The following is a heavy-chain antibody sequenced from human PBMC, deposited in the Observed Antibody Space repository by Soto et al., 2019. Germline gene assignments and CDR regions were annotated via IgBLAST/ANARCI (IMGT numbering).Heavy chain of an antibody. V-gene: IGHV3-11*05. CDR2: ISTSSTYT. D-gene: IGHD6-19*01. Sequence: QVQLVESGGGLVKPGGSLRLSCAASGFIFSDYYMSWIRQAPGKGLEWVSYISTSSTYTKYADSVKGRVTISRDNANKSQYRQINTLRAEDAAEYYSREGSGCGFLENWDQVTLVTVST. J-gene: IGHJ4*02. CDR1: GFIFSDYY. CDR3: REGSGCGFLEN.